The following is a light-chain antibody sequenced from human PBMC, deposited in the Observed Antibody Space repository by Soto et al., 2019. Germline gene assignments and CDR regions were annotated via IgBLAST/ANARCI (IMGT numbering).Light chain of an antibody. Sequence: EIVLTQSPATLSLYPGASATLSCMASQSVSSYLAWYQQKPGQAPRLLIYDASTRATGIPARFSGSGSGTDFTLTITSLEPEDFAVYYCQQRSNWPPTFGQGSKVDIK. J-gene: IGKJ1*01. CDR2: DAS. CDR3: QQRSNWPPT. CDR1: QSVSSY. V-gene: IGKV3-11*01.